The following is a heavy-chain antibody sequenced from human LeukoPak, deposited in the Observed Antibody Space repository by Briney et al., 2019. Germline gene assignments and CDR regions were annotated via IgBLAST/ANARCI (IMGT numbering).Heavy chain of an antibody. D-gene: IGHD6-13*01. V-gene: IGHV3-23*01. CDR1: GFTFSTYA. Sequence: GGSLRLSCAASGFTFSTYAMSWVRQAPGKGLEWVSVISGNGGTTYYVDSVKGRFTISRDNSKNTVYLGMNSLRADDTAEYYCAKAPKATAGNGNAFDIWGQGTMVTVSS. CDR2: ISGNGGTT. J-gene: IGHJ3*02. CDR3: AKAPKATAGNGNAFDI.